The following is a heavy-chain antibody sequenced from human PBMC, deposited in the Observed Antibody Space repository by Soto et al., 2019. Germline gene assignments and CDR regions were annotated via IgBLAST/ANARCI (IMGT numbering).Heavy chain of an antibody. CDR3: ARTVGGSGYEFDY. V-gene: IGHV1-69*13. D-gene: IGHD3-22*01. J-gene: IGHJ4*02. Sequence: GASVKVSCKASGGTFSSYATSCVRQAPGQGLEWMGGIIPIFGTANYAQKFQGRVTITADESTSTAYMELSSLRSEDTAVYYCARTVGGSGYEFDYWGQGTLVTVSS. CDR2: IIPIFGTA. CDR1: GGTFSSYA.